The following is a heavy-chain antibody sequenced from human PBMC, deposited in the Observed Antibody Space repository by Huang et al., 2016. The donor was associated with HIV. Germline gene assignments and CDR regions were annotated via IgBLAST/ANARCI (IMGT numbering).Heavy chain of an antibody. CDR3: ARDPLDIRRHFDF. J-gene: IGHJ4*02. V-gene: IGHV1-3*01. CDR1: GYTFSSHA. D-gene: IGHD3-3*01. Sequence: QVQLVQSGAEVKKPGTSVKVSCKTSGYTFSSHALHWLRQAPGQRPEWMGWITVGNGDTKYSPKFQGRVTITSDTSANIGYMELNSLLSEDTAVYYCARDPLDIRRHFDFWGQGSLVTVSS. CDR2: ITVGNGDT.